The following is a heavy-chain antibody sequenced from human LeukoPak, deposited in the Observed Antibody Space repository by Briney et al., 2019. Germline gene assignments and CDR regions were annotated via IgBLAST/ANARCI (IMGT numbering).Heavy chain of an antibody. CDR3: ARAPLWFGEYYFDS. V-gene: IGHV4-59*01. D-gene: IGHD3-10*01. CDR2: IYYSGST. Sequence: SETLSLTCTVSGGSISSYYGSWIRQPPGKGLEWIGYIYYSGSTNYNPSLKSRVTISVDTSKNQFSLKLSSVPAAHTAVYYCARAPLWFGEYYFDSWGQGTLVTVSS. CDR1: GGSISSYY. J-gene: IGHJ4*02.